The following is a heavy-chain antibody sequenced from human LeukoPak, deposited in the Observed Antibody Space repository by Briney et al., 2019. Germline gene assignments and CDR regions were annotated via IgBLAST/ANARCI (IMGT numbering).Heavy chain of an antibody. V-gene: IGHV3-23*01. CDR1: GFTFSSYA. D-gene: IGHD3-10*01. J-gene: IGHJ4*02. Sequence: GSLRLSCAASGFTFSSYAMNWVRQAPGKGLEWVSAISSSGDSTYYADSVKGRFTISRDNSKNTLYLQMNSLRAEDTAVYYCAKDPAVRGVISDYWGQGTLVTVSS. CDR2: ISSSGDST. CDR3: AKDPAVRGVISDY.